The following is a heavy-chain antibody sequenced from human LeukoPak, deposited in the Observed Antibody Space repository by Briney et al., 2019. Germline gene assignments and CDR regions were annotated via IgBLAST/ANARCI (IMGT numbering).Heavy chain of an antibody. CDR3: ASPRARRSYAFDI. CDR2: IYPGDSDT. Sequence: GESLKISCKGSGYSFTSYWIGWVRQMPGKGLEWMGIIYPGDSDTRYSPSFQGQVTISADKSISTAYLQWSSLKASDAAMYYCASPRARRSYAFDIWGQGTMVTVSS. J-gene: IGHJ3*02. V-gene: IGHV5-51*01. CDR1: GYSFTSYW. D-gene: IGHD1-1*01.